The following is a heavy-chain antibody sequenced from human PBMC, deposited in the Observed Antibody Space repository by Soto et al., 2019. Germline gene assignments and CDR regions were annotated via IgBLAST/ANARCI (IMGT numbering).Heavy chain of an antibody. V-gene: IGHV3-23*01. CDR1: GFTFSSYA. CDR3: AKDPVVIVVVPAAPRDFDY. D-gene: IGHD2-2*01. J-gene: IGHJ4*02. Sequence: EVQLLESGGGLVQPGGSLRLSCAASGFTFSSYAMSWVRQAPGKGLEWVSAISGSGGSTYYADSVKGRFTISRDNSKNTLYLQMNTLRAEDTAVYYCAKDPVVIVVVPAAPRDFDYWGQGTLVTVSS. CDR2: ISGSGGST.